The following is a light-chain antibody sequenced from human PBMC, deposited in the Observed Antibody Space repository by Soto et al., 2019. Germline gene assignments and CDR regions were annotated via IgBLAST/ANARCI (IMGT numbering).Light chain of an antibody. CDR1: QSVSSW. Sequence: DIQMTQSPSTLSASVGDRVTITCRASQSVSSWLAWYQQKPGKDPKLMSYKESSLESGVPSRFSGSGSGTAFTLTISSLQPDDFATYYCQQYNSYSYTFDQGTKLEIK. CDR2: KES. J-gene: IGKJ2*01. V-gene: IGKV1-5*03. CDR3: QQYNSYSYT.